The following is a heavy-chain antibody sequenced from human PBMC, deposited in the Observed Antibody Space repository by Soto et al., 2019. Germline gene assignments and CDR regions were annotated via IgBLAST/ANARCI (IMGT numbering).Heavy chain of an antibody. Sequence: GGSLRLSCAASGFTFSSYGMHWVRQAPGKGLEWVAVIWYDGSNKYYADSVKGRFTISRDNSKNTLYLQMNSLRAEDTAVYYCARELNAVWYYYYGMDVWGQGTTVTVSS. CDR1: GFTFSSYG. CDR3: ARELNAVWYYYYGMDV. J-gene: IGHJ6*02. D-gene: IGHD1-1*01. V-gene: IGHV3-33*01. CDR2: IWYDGSNK.